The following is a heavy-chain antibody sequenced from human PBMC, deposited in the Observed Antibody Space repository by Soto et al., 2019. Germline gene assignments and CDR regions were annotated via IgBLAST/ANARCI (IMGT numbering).Heavy chain of an antibody. V-gene: IGHV3-33*01. CDR2: IWYDGSNK. CDR1: GFTFSTYA. J-gene: IGHJ4*02. D-gene: IGHD3-10*01. Sequence: QVQLVESGGGVVQPGESLRLSCAASGFTFSTYAMHWVRQAPGKGLEWVAVIWYDGSNKYYADSVQGRFTISRDNSKNTLYLQMNSLRAEDTAVYYCASDETHYLDYWGQGTLVTVSS. CDR3: ASDETHYLDY.